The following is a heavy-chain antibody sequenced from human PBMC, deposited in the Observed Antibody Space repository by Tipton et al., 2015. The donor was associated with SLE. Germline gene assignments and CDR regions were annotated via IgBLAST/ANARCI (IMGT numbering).Heavy chain of an antibody. CDR3: ARHGGYYFDY. J-gene: IGHJ4*02. CDR1: GGSVSGHY. Sequence: GLVKPSETLSLTCAVYGGSVSGHYWSWIRQPPGKGLEWIGEINHSGRTNYNPSLKSRVTISVGTSKNQFSLKLSSVNAADTAVYYCARHGGYYFDYWGQGTLVTVSS. CDR2: INHSGRT. V-gene: IGHV4-34*01. D-gene: IGHD4-23*01.